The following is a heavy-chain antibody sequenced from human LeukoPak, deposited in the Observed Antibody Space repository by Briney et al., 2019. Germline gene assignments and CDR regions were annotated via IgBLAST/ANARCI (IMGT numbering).Heavy chain of an antibody. CDR3: VRDRGAFIRDFDY. D-gene: IGHD3-10*01. J-gene: IGHJ4*02. Sequence: GGSLRLSCAASGFTFSSHAMSWVRQPPGKGLEYVSAINNNGGSTYYADSVKGRFTISRDNSKNTLYLQMSSLRAEDTAVYYCVRDRGAFIRDFDYWGQGTLVTVSS. CDR2: INNNGGST. CDR1: GFTFSSHA. V-gene: IGHV3-64D*09.